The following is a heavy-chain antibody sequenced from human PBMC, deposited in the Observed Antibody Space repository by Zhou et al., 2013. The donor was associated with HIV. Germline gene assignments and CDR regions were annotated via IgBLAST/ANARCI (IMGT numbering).Heavy chain of an antibody. CDR1: GGTSATYI. CDR2: IIPALGTL. D-gene: IGHD3-10*01. J-gene: IGHJ6*02. Sequence: QVQLVQSGAEVKKPGSSVKVSCKPSGGTSATYIFNWVRQAPGQGLEWVGRIIPALGTLKDAQNVTQKLRGRATITADESGRTVFLELTRLTFEDTAVYYCARSTDLWIGELSYYSGMDVWGQGTTVTVSS. CDR3: ARSTDLWIGELSYYSGMDV. V-gene: IGHV1-69*11.